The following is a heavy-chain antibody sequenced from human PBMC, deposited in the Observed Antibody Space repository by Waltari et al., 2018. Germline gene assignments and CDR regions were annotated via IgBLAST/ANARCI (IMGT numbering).Heavy chain of an antibody. D-gene: IGHD4-17*01. J-gene: IGHJ4*02. CDR3: ARDLTTVPTPPRYYFDY. CDR2: ISAYNGNT. CDR1: GYTFTSYG. Sequence: QVQLVQSGAEVKKPGASVKVSCKASGYTFTSYGISWVRQAPGQGLEWMGWISAYNGNTNDAQKLQGRVTMTTDTSTSTAYMELRSLRSDDTAVYYCARDLTTVPTPPRYYFDYWGQGTLVTVSS. V-gene: IGHV1-18*01.